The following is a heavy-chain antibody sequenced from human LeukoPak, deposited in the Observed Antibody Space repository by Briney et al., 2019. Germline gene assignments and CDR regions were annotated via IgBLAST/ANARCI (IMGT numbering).Heavy chain of an antibody. CDR2: IIHIFGTA. CDR1: GGTFSSYA. CDR3: ARESVVPAAIRYFQH. Sequence: SVKVSCKASGGTFSSYAISWVRQAPGQGLEWMGGIIHIFGTANYAQKFQGRVTITTDESTSTAYMELSSLRSEDTAVYYCARESVVPAAIRYFQHWGQGTLVTVSS. J-gene: IGHJ1*01. V-gene: IGHV1-69*05. D-gene: IGHD2-2*02.